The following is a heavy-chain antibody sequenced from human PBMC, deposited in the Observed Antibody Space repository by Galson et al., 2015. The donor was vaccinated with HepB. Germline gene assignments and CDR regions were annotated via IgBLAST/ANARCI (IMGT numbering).Heavy chain of an antibody. J-gene: IGHJ4*02. CDR3: VTYNGASTSFDD. V-gene: IGHV3-7*03. CDR2: INQDGSVK. CDR1: GFTFSSLW. D-gene: IGHD5-12*01. Sequence: SLRLSCAVSGFTFSSLWMSWVRQAPGKGLEWVANINQDGSVKHYVDSVKGRFAISRDNAKNSLFLQMSSLRGEDTALYYCVTYNGASTSFDDWGQGTLVTVSS.